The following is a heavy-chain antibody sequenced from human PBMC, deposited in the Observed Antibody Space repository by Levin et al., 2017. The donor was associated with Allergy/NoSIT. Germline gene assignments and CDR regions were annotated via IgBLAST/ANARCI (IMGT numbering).Heavy chain of an antibody. CDR1: GFTFDDYA. Sequence: GGSLRLSCAASGFTFDDYAMHWVRQAPGKGLEWVSGISWNSGSIGYADSVKGRFTISRDNAKNSLYLQMNSLRAEDTALYYCAKEHSSGFYTNIIAYGMDVWGQGTTVTVSS. J-gene: IGHJ6*02. V-gene: IGHV3-9*01. CDR3: AKEHSSGFYTNIIAYGMDV. CDR2: ISWNSGSI. D-gene: IGHD6-19*01.